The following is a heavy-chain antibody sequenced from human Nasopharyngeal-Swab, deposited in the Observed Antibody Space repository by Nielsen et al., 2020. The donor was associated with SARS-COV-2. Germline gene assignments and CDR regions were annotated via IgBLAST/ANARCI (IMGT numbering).Heavy chain of an antibody. CDR3: ARLYDYVWGSYRYTSVVGAFDI. D-gene: IGHD3-16*02. Sequence: GSLRLSCTVSGGSISSSSYYWSWIRQPPGKGLEWIGYIYYSGSTNYNPSLKSRVTISVDTSKNQFSLKLSSVTAADAAVYYCARLYDYVWGSYRYTSVVGAFDIWGQGTMVTVSS. J-gene: IGHJ3*02. CDR2: IYYSGST. V-gene: IGHV4-61*01. CDR1: GGSISSSSYY.